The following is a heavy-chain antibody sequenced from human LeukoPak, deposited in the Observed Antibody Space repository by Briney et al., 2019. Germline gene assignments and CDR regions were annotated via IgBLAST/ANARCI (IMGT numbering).Heavy chain of an antibody. D-gene: IGHD2-2*01. Sequence: ASVKVSCKASAYTSPNYGITWVRQAPGRGLEWMGWISTYNGNTQYAQKFQGRVTMTTDTPTKTVYMEMSSLRSNDTAVYYCALPATGAYFYYYMEVWGKGTTVPVSS. CDR1: AYTSPNYG. V-gene: IGHV1-18*01. CDR3: ALPATGAYFYYYMEV. CDR2: ISTYNGNT. J-gene: IGHJ6*03.